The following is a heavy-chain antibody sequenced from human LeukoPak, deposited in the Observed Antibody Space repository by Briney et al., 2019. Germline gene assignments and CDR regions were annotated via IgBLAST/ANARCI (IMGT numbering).Heavy chain of an antibody. J-gene: IGHJ4*02. CDR2: INHSGST. CDR3: ARGSLRAVAGYYFDY. CDR1: GGSFSGYY. Sequence: SETLSLTCAVYGGSFSGYYWSWIRQPPGKGLEWIGEINHSGSTNYNPSLKSRVTISVDTSKNQFSLKLSSVTAADTAVYYCARGSLRAVAGYYFDYWGQGTLLTVSS. D-gene: IGHD6-19*01. V-gene: IGHV4-34*01.